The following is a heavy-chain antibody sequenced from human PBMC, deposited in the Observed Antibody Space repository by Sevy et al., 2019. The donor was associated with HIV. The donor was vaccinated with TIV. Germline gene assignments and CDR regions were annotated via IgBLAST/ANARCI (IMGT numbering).Heavy chain of an antibody. J-gene: IGHJ4*02. V-gene: IGHV1-69*13. CDR2: IIPIFGTA. CDR3: ARGGRRSEYPYFDY. CDR1: GGTFSSYA. Sequence: ASVKVSCKASGGTFSSYAISWVRQAPGQGLEWMGGIIPIFGTANYAQKFQGRVTITADESTSTAYMELSSLRSEDTAVYYCARGGRRSEYPYFDYWGQGTLVTVSS. D-gene: IGHD6-6*01.